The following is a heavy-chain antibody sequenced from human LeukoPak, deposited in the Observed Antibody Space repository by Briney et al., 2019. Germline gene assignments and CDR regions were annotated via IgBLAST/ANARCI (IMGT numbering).Heavy chain of an antibody. D-gene: IGHD3-22*01. CDR2: ISAYNGNT. V-gene: IGHV1-18*01. CDR3: ARARTMYYYDSSGYYWNYFDY. Sequence: ASVKVSCKASGYTLTSYGISWVRQAPGQGLEWMGWISAYNGNTNYAQKLQGRVTMTTDTSTSTAYMELRSLRSDDTAVYYCARARTMYYYDSSGYYWNYFDYWGQGTLVTVSS. CDR1: GYTLTSYG. J-gene: IGHJ4*02.